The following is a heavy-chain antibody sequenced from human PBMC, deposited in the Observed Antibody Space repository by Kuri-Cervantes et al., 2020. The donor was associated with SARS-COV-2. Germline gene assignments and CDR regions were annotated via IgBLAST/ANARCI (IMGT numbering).Heavy chain of an antibody. J-gene: IGHJ5*02. CDR2: ISGSGDTT. V-gene: IGHV3-23*01. CDR1: CSRFSSYD. D-gene: IGHD3/OR15-3a*01. Sequence: SCAAACSRFSSYDMALVRQAPGKGVEWVSGISGSGDTTYYADSVKGRFTISRDNSKNTLYLQVNSVRAEDTAVYSCAKDTVLWTPRCHNWFEPWGQGTLVTVSS. CDR3: AKDTVLWTPRCHNWFEP.